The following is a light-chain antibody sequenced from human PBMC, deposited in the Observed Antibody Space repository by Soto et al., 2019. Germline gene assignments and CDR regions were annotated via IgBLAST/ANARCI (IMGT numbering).Light chain of an antibody. CDR2: YDD. CDR1: TSNIGKNT. V-gene: IGLV1-36*01. Sequence: QLVLTQPPSVSEGPGQRVTISCSGSTSNIGKNTVNWYHQLPGEAPKLFIYYDDLLASGVSDRFSGSKSGTSASLAISGLQSEDEADYYCRAWDDSLNGWVFGGGTKLTVL. CDR3: RAWDDSLNGWV. J-gene: IGLJ3*02.